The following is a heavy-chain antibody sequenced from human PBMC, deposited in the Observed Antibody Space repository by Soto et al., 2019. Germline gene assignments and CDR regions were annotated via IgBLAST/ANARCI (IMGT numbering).Heavy chain of an antibody. CDR1: GYTLTELS. V-gene: IGHV1-24*01. CDR2: FDPEDGET. J-gene: IGHJ3*02. CDR3: ATDLGPSYGSGYDAFDI. Sequence: ASVKVSCKVSGYTLTELSMHWVRQAPGKGLEWMGGFDPEDGETIYAQKFQGRVTMTEDTSTDTAYMELSSLRSEDTAVYYCATDLGPSYGSGYDAFDIWGQGTMVTVSS. D-gene: IGHD3-10*01.